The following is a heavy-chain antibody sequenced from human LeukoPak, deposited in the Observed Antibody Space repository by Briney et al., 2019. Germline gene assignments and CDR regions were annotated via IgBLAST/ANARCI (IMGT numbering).Heavy chain of an antibody. J-gene: IGHJ3*02. CDR2: INPSGGST. CDR3: ARGTGLLWPSTDAFDI. D-gene: IGHD3-10*01. V-gene: IGHV1-46*01. CDR1: GYTFTSYY. Sequence: ASVKVSCKASGYTFTSYYMHWVRQAPGQGLEWMGIINPSGGSTSYAQKFQGRVTMTRDTSTSTVYMELSSLRSEDTAVYYCARGTGLLWPSTDAFDIWGQGTMVTVSS.